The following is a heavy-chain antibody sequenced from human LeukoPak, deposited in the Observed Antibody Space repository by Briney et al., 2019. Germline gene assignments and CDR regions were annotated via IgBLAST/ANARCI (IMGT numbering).Heavy chain of an antibody. J-gene: IGHJ4*02. CDR3: AKTDETTRGYSYGTPYFDH. V-gene: IGHV3-23*01. CDR2: ISGSGGST. CDR1: GFTLSSYA. D-gene: IGHD5-18*01. Sequence: PGGSLRLSCAASGFTLSSYAMSWVRQAPGKGLEWVSAISGSGGSTYYADSVKGRFTISRDNSKSTLYLQMNSLRAEDTAVYYCAKTDETTRGYSYGTPYFDHWGQGTLVTVSS.